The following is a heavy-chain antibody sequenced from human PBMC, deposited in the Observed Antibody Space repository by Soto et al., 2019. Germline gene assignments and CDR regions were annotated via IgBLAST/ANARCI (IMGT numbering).Heavy chain of an antibody. CDR2: IKSKTDGGTT. CDR1: GFTFSNAW. J-gene: IGHJ5*01. Sequence: EVQLVESGGGLVKPGGSLRLSCAASGFTFSNAWMNWVRQAPGKGLEWVGRIKSKTDGGTTDYSAPVKGRFTISRDDSNNTLYLQMNSLKPGQTAVYYCTTGATYYYDSSGISILPNSGGQGTLVTFSS. D-gene: IGHD3-22*01. CDR3: TTGATYYYDSSGISILPNS. V-gene: IGHV3-15*07.